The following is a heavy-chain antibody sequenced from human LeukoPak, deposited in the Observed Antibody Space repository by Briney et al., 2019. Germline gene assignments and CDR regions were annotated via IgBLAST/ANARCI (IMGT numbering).Heavy chain of an antibody. CDR3: ARVGITVTAGTLDY. V-gene: IGHV3-74*01. D-gene: IGHD6-13*01. CDR2: INSDGSIT. J-gene: IGHJ4*02. Sequence: GGSLRLSCAASGFTFSSSSMHWVRQAPGKGLVWVSRINSDGSITTYADSVGGRFTISRDNAKSTLYLQMNSLRAEDTAVYYCARVGITVTAGTLDYWGEGTPVTVSS. CDR1: GFTFSSSS.